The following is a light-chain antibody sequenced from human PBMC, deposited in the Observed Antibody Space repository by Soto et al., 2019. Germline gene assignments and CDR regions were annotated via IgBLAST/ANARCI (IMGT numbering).Light chain of an antibody. CDR2: DNN. Sequence: QSVLTQPPSMSAAPGQTVPISCSGSAFNIGNNYVSWYQQVPGTAPKLLIYDNNKRPSGIPDRFTGSKSVTSATLDITGLQTGDEADYYCETWDFSLNTVVFGGGTKVTVL. J-gene: IGLJ3*02. CDR3: ETWDFSLNTVV. CDR1: AFNIGNNY. V-gene: IGLV1-51*01.